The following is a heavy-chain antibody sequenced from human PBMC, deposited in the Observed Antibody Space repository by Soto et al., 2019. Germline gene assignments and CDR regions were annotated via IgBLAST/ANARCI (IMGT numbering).Heavy chain of an antibody. J-gene: IGHJ4*02. CDR2: ISYDGSNK. CDR3: ARDLASIVGATGY. CDR1: GFTFSSYA. Sequence: HPGGSLRLSCAASGFTFSSYAMHWVRQAPGKGLEWVAVISYDGSNKYYADSVKGRFTISRDNSKNTLYLQMNSLRAEDTAVYYCARDLASIVGATGYWGQGTLVTVSS. D-gene: IGHD1-26*01. V-gene: IGHV3-30-3*01.